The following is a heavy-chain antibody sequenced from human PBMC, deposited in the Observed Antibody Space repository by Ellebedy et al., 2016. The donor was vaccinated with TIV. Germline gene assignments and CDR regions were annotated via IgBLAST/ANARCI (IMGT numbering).Heavy chain of an antibody. Sequence: GESLKISCAVSGFTVNSNYMSRVRQAPGKGLEWVSTISTGGSTFSADSVRGRFTISRDTSKNTLYLQLNGLRAEDTAVYFCAGETFIDVDLEVWGVFDIWGQGTMVPVSS. CDR3: AGETFIDVDLEVWGVFDI. D-gene: IGHD1-1*01. J-gene: IGHJ3*02. CDR2: ISTGGST. CDR1: GFTVNSNY. V-gene: IGHV3-66*01.